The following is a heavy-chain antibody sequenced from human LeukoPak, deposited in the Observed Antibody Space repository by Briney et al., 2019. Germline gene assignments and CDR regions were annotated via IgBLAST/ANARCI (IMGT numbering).Heavy chain of an antibody. CDR3: AKDRKGGSPYWYFDL. Sequence: PGGSLRLSCAASGFTFSSYGMHWVRQAPGKGLQWVAVISYDGTNKYYADSVKGRFTISRDNSKSTLYLQMNSLRAEDTAVFYCAKDRKGGSPYWYFDLWGRGTLVTVSS. J-gene: IGHJ2*01. CDR2: ISYDGTNK. D-gene: IGHD3-10*01. V-gene: IGHV3-30*18. CDR1: GFTFSSYG.